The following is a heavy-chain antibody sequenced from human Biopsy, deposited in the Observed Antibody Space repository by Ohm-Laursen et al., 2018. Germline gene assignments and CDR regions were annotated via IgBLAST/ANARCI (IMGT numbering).Heavy chain of an antibody. CDR3: VREPKTGTAEAWYFDL. D-gene: IGHD3-9*01. CDR1: GGSINSANYF. CDR2: ISHTGST. J-gene: IGHJ2*01. V-gene: IGHV4-31*03. Sequence: TLSLTCSVSGGSINSANYFWAWIRQHPGKGLEWIGYISHTGSTHSNPSLKSRITISIDTSENHFSLKLRSVTATDTAVYYRVREPKTGTAEAWYFDLWGRGTLVTVSS.